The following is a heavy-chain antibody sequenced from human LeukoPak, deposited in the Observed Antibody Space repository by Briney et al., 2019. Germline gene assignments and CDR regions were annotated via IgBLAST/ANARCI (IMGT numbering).Heavy chain of an antibody. J-gene: IGHJ4*02. D-gene: IGHD6-19*01. CDR1: GYTFNTYW. Sequence: PGESLKISCKGSGYTFNTYWVGWARQMPGKGLEWIGIIYPGDSDIRYSLSFRGQVTISADKSSSTAYLQWGSLKASDTAMYYCARRDVSAWYYFDYWGQGTLVTVSS. V-gene: IGHV5-51*01. CDR3: ARRDVSAWYYFDY. CDR2: IYPGDSDI.